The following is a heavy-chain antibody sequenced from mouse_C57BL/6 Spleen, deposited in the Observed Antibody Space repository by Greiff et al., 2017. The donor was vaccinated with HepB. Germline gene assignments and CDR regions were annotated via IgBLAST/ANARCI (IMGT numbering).Heavy chain of an antibody. Sequence: VKLMESGAELVRPGASVTLSCKASGYTFTDYEMHWVKQTPVHGLEWIGAIDPETGGTAYNQKFKGKAILTADKSSSTAYMELRSLTSEDSAVYYCTRYPYYFDYWGQGTTLTVSS. J-gene: IGHJ2*01. CDR2: IDPETGGT. CDR3: TRYPYYFDY. CDR1: GYTFTDYE. V-gene: IGHV1-15*01.